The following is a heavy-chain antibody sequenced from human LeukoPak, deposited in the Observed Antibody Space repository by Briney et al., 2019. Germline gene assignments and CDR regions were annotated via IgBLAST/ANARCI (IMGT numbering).Heavy chain of an antibody. V-gene: IGHV1-8*01. D-gene: IGHD6-19*01. CDR2: MNPNSGNT. CDR3: ARVHHLVAGTAVDPY. J-gene: IGHJ4*02. Sequence: ASVKVSCKASGYTFTSYDINWVRQATGQGLEWMGWMNPNSGNTGYAQKFQGRVTMTRNTSISTAYMELSSLRSEDTAVYYCARVHHLVAGTAVDPYWGQGTLVTVSS. CDR1: GYTFTSYD.